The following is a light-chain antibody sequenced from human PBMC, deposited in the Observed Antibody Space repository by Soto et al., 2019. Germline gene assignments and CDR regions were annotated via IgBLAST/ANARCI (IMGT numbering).Light chain of an antibody. V-gene: IGKV3-20*01. CDR1: QSLSSSL. CDR3: QQYTNWPPNT. Sequence: GLTQSHGRLSLSPGEISTLLCRGSQSLSSSLLAWYQQKPGQAPRLLIYGASSRATGIPDRFSGRGSGTEFTLTISSLQSEDFAVYYCQQYTNWPPNTFGQGTRREIK. J-gene: IGKJ5*01. CDR2: GAS.